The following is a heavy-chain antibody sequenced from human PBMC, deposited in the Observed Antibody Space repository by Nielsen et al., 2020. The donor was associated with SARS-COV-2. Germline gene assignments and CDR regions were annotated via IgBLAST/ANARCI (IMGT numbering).Heavy chain of an antibody. CDR2: INPNSGGT. Sequence: ASVKVSCKASGYTFTGYYMHWVRQAPGQGLEWMGRINPNSGGTNYAQKFQGRVTMTRDTSISTAYMELSRLRSDDTAVYYCARGYCSSTSCYAGYWGQGTLVTVSS. D-gene: IGHD2-2*01. V-gene: IGHV1-2*06. CDR3: ARGYCSSTSCYAGY. CDR1: GYTFTGYY. J-gene: IGHJ4*02.